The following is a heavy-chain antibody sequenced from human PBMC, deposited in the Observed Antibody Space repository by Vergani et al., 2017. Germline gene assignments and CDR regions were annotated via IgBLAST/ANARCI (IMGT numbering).Heavy chain of an antibody. CDR3: ARDRVAVAGLGGLDAFDI. J-gene: IGHJ3*02. Sequence: QVQLVQSGAEVKKPGASVKVSCEGSGYTFRNYGISWVRQAPGEGLEWLGWISVYNGETKFAQKFQGRVTMTRDTSTSTVYMELSSLRSEDTAVYYCARDRVAVAGLGGLDAFDIWGQGTMVTVSS. V-gene: IGHV1-18*04. D-gene: IGHD6-19*01. CDR1: GYTFRNYG. CDR2: ISVYNGET.